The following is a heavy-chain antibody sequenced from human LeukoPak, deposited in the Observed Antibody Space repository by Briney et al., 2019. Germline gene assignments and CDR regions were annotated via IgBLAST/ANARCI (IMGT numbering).Heavy chain of an antibody. CDR1: GGSISSYY. D-gene: IGHD3-22*01. CDR2: IYYSGST. V-gene: IGHV4-59*01. Sequence: SETLSLTCTVSGGSISSYYWSWIRQPPGKGLEWIGYIYYSGSTNYNPSLKSRVTISVDTSKNQFSLKLSSVTAADTAVYYCARAVYDSSGNYSDWYFDLWGRGTLVTVSS. CDR3: ARAVYDSSGNYSDWYFDL. J-gene: IGHJ2*01.